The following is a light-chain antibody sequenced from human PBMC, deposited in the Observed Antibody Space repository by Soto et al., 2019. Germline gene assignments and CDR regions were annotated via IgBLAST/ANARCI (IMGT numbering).Light chain of an antibody. Sequence: EIVVTQSPATLSLSPGERATLSCRTSQSVGSYLAWYQKKPGKAPRLLIYDASNRATGIPARFSGSGSGRDFTLTISSLEPEDFAVYYCQQYNNWPLTFGGGTKVEIK. CDR1: QSVGSY. CDR2: DAS. J-gene: IGKJ4*01. CDR3: QQYNNWPLT. V-gene: IGKV3-11*02.